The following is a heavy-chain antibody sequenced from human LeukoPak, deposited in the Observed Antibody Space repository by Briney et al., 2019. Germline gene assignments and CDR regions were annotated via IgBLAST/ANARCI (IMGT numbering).Heavy chain of an antibody. D-gene: IGHD1-26*01. CDR3: ARGLGMGATSPFDY. V-gene: IGHV3-7*04. CDR2: IRQDGSEK. CDR1: GCTFSSYW. Sequence: PGGSLRLSCAASGCTFSSYWMSWVRQAPGKGLEWVANIRQDGSEKYYVDSVKGRFTISRDNAKNSLYLQMNSLRAEDTAVYYCARGLGMGATSPFDYWGQGTLVTVSS. J-gene: IGHJ4*02.